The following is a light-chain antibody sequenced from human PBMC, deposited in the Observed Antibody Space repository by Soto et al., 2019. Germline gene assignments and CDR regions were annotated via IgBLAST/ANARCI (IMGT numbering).Light chain of an antibody. Sequence: EIVLTQSPATLSLSPGEKATLSCRASQGVRKYLAWYQQRPGQAPRLLIYYASNRATGIPARFSGGGSGTDFTLTISSLDPEDFAVYYCQQHSHWPRTFGGGTKVEIK. CDR2: YAS. J-gene: IGKJ4*01. CDR3: QQHSHWPRT. CDR1: QGVRKY. V-gene: IGKV3-11*01.